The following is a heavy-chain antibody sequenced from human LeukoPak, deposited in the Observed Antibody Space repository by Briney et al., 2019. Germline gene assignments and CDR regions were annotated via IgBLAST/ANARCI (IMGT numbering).Heavy chain of an antibody. Sequence: KVSETLSLTCTVSGDSISNYYWSWIRQPPGKGLEWIGYIHYNGNTNYNPSLKSRVTISVDTSKNQLSLKLTSVTAADTAVYYCARVSYDFNYFDYWGQGTLVTVSS. J-gene: IGHJ4*02. D-gene: IGHD3-3*01. CDR3: ARVSYDFNYFDY. CDR2: IHYNGNT. CDR1: GDSISNYY. V-gene: IGHV4-59*01.